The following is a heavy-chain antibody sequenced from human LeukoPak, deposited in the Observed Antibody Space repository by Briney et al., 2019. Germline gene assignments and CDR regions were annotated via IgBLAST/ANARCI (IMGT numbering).Heavy chain of an antibody. D-gene: IGHD5-18*01. CDR1: GFTFSSYS. Sequence: GGSLRLSCAASGFTFSSYSMNWVRQAPGKGMEWVSSISSSSSYIYYADSVKGRFTISRDNAKNSLYLQMNSLRAEDTAVYYCARARWIQLWSYYFDYWGQGTLVTVSS. J-gene: IGHJ4*02. CDR3: ARARWIQLWSYYFDY. CDR2: ISSSSSYI. V-gene: IGHV3-21*01.